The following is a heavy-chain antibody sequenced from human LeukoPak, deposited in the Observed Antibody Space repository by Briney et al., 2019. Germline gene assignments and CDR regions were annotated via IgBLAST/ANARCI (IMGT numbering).Heavy chain of an antibody. Sequence: ASVKVSCKASGYTFTGYYMHWVRQAPGQGLEWMAIINPFSGSTSYAQKFQGRVTMTRDTSTSTVYMELSSLRSEDTAVYYCARTSGGIDYWGQGTLVTVST. CDR3: ARTSGGIDY. D-gene: IGHD3-10*01. CDR1: GYTFTGYY. J-gene: IGHJ4*02. V-gene: IGHV1-46*01. CDR2: INPFSGST.